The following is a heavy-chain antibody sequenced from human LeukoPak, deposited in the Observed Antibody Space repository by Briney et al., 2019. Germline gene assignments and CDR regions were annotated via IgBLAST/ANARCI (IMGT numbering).Heavy chain of an antibody. CDR3: AKVKEMYSSGSIYFDY. V-gene: IGHV3-30*18. CDR2: IPYDGFNP. J-gene: IGHJ4*02. D-gene: IGHD6-19*01. CDR1: GLTFSNYG. Sequence: PGGSLRLSCAASGLTFSNYGMHWVRQAPGKGLEWVAVIPYDGFNPYYADSVKGRFTISRDNSKNTLWLQMNSLRAEDTAVYYCAKVKEMYSSGSIYFDYWGQGTLVTVSS.